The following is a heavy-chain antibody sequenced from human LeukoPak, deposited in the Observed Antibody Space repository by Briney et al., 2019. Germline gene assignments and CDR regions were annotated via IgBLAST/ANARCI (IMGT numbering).Heavy chain of an antibody. V-gene: IGHV1-69*04. D-gene: IGHD1-26*01. J-gene: IGHJ4*02. CDR1: GGTFSSYA. CDR3: SSGVGATPSLFDY. CDR2: IIPIFGIA. Sequence: SVKVSCKASGGTFSSYAISWVRQAPGQGLEWMGRIIPIFGIANYAQKFQGRVTITADKSTSTAYMELSSLRSEDTAVYYCSSGVGATPSLFDYWGQGTLVTVSS.